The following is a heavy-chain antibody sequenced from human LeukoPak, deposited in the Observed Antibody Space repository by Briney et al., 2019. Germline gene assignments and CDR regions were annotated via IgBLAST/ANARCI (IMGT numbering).Heavy chain of an antibody. D-gene: IGHD7-27*01. Sequence: GGSLRLSCAASGLIYSNYGMSWVRQAPGKGLEWVSGISGSGGNTYYADSVKGRFTISRDSSKDTLFLQMSSLRAEDTAVYYCAQTGGPWGQGTLVTVSS. CDR2: ISGSGGNT. J-gene: IGHJ5*02. CDR3: AQTGGP. V-gene: IGHV3-23*01. CDR1: GLIYSNYG.